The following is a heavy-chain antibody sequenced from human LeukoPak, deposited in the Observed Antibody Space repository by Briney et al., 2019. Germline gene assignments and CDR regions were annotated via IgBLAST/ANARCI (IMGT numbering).Heavy chain of an antibody. J-gene: IGHJ5*02. D-gene: IGHD2-15*01. CDR1: GYTFTGYY. V-gene: IGHV1-2*02. CDR3: ARDRGLGYCSGGSCPNWFDP. Sequence: ASVKVSCKASGYTFTGYYMHWIRQAPGQGLEWMGWIYPNSGGTNYAQKFQGRVTMTRDTSISTAYMELSSLRSEDTAVYYCARDRGLGYCSGGSCPNWFDPWGQGTLVTVSS. CDR2: IYPNSGGT.